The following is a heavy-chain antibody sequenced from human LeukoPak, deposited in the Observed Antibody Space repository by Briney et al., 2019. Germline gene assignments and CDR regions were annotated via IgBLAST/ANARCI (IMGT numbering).Heavy chain of an antibody. V-gene: IGHV3-30-3*01. CDR3: ARDFRDYRDYVAYFDS. Sequence: PGGSLRLSCAASGFTFSTYAMHWGRQAPGRGLEWVAVILYDGSNQYYADSVKGRFTISRDNSRNTLYLQMNSLKVEDTAVYYCARDFRDYRDYVAYFDSWGQGTLVTVSS. CDR1: GFTFSTYA. J-gene: IGHJ4*02. D-gene: IGHD4-17*01. CDR2: ILYDGSNQ.